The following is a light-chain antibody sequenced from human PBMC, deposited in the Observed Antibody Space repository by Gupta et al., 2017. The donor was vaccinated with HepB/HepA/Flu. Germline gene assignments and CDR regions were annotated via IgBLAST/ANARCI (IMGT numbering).Light chain of an antibody. Sequence: SSELTQDPAVSVALGQTARITCQGDSLRSYYASWYQQKPGQAPVLVIYGKNNRPTGIPDRFPGSSSGNTASLTITGAQAEDEADYYCNSRDSSGNHVVFGGGTKLTVL. CDR1: SLRSYY. CDR2: GKN. V-gene: IGLV3-19*01. CDR3: NSRDSSGNHVV. J-gene: IGLJ2*01.